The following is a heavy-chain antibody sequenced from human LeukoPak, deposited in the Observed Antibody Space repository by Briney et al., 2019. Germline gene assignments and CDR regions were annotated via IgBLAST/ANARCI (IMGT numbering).Heavy chain of an antibody. CDR3: ARAVTHYFDY. CDR2: IYSDGSK. D-gene: IGHD3-16*02. V-gene: IGHV3-53*01. Sequence: GGSLRLSGAASGFSVSSNYMTWVRQAPGKGLEWVSVIYSDGSKYYADSVKGRFTISRDNLENMLYLQGNSLRAEDTAVYYCARAVTHYFDYWGQGTLVTVSS. J-gene: IGHJ4*02. CDR1: GFSVSSNY.